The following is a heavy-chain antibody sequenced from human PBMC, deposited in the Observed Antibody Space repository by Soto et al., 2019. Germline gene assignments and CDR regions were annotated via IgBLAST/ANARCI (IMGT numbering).Heavy chain of an antibody. Sequence: QAQLVQSGAEVKEPGASVKVSCKASGYSFTTSGITWVRQAPGQGLEWMGWISTYNGNTNYAQKLQDRVTLTTDTSPSTAYMELRSLRSDDTAVYYCARRLYGDYDYWGQGTQVTVSS. J-gene: IGHJ4*02. CDR3: ARRLYGDYDY. V-gene: IGHV1-18*01. CDR1: GYSFTTSG. CDR2: ISTYNGNT. D-gene: IGHD4-17*01.